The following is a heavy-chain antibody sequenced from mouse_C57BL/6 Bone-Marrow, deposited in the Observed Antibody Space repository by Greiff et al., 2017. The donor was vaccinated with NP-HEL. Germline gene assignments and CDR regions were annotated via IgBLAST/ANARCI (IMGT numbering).Heavy chain of an antibody. CDR3: ARSPVLLRSYYYAMDY. CDR2: IDPSDSET. J-gene: IGHJ4*01. D-gene: IGHD1-1*01. Sequence: QVQLQQPGAELVRPGSSVKLSCKASGYTFTSYWMHWVKQRPIQGLEWIGNIDPSDSETHYNQKFKDKATLTVDKSSSTAYMQLSSLTSEDSAVYYCARSPVLLRSYYYAMDYWGQGTSVTVSS. V-gene: IGHV1-52*01. CDR1: GYTFTSYW.